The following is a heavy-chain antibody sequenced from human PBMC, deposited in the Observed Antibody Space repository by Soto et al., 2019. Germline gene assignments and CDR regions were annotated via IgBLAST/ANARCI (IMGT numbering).Heavy chain of an antibody. V-gene: IGHV3-21*06. J-gene: IGHJ4*01. CDR2: ISISSSDR. CDR1: GFTLRAYT. Sequence: GGSLSLSCAASGFTLRAYTMNWVRQAPGKGLEWVSSISISSSDRYYADSVRGRFTISRDNAKNALYLQMNSLRADDTAVYFCVRGMNPLFGGQGTLVTVSS. CDR3: VRGMNPLF.